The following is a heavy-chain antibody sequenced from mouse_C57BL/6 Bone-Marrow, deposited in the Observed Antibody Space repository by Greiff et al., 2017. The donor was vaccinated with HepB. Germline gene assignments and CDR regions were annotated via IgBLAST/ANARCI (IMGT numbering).Heavy chain of an antibody. J-gene: IGHJ1*03. CDR3: ARLGTTVVATDWYFDV. V-gene: IGHV1-9*01. CDR1: GYTFTGYW. Sequence: QVQLKQSGAELMKPGASVKLSCKATGYTFTGYWIEWVKQRPGHGLEWIGEILPGSGSPNYNEKFKGKATFTADTSSNTAYMQLSSLTTEDSAIYYCARLGTTVVATDWYFDVWGTGTTVTVSS. CDR2: ILPGSGSP. D-gene: IGHD1-1*01.